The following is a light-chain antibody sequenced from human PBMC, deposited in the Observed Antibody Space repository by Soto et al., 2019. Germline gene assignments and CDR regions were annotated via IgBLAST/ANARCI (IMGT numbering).Light chain of an antibody. CDR3: QQYGHSPT. V-gene: IGKV3-20*01. Sequence: TQSPSTLSASVGDRVTITCRASQSISSSFLAWYQHRPGQAPRLLIYGASSRATGIPDRFSGSRSGTDFTLTISRLEPEDFAVYYCQQYGHSPTFGPGTTVEIK. J-gene: IGKJ1*01. CDR2: GAS. CDR1: QSISSSF.